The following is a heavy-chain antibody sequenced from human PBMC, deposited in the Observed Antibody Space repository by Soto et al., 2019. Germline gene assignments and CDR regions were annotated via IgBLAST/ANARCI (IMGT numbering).Heavy chain of an antibody. CDR1: GFTFHNYA. J-gene: IGHJ4*02. CDR2: ISWNSGSI. CDR3: AKGSPNYYDSSGYNY. D-gene: IGHD3-22*01. V-gene: IGHV3-9*01. Sequence: EVQLVESGGGLVQPGRSLRLSCAASGFTFHNYAMHWVRQAPGKGLEWVSGISWNSGSIGYADSVKGRFTISRDNAKNSLHLQMDSLRPEDTALYYCAKGSPNYYDSSGYNYWGQGTLVTVSS.